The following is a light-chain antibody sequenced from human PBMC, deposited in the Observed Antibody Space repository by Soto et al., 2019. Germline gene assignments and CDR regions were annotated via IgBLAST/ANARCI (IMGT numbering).Light chain of an antibody. J-gene: IGKJ1*01. CDR3: QQYNNGPPWT. Sequence: EIVMTQSPATLSVSPGIRATLSCRASQSVSINLAWYQQKSGRAPRLLIYGASTRATGIPARFSGSGSGTEFTLTISSLQSEDFAVYYCQQYNNGPPWTFGQGTKVEMK. V-gene: IGKV3-15*01. CDR1: QSVSIN. CDR2: GAS.